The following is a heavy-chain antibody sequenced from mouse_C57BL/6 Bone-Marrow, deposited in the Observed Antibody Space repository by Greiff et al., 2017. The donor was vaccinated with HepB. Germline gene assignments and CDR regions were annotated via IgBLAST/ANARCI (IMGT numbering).Heavy chain of an antibody. CDR2: IHPNSGST. Sequence: QVQLQQPGAELVKPGASVKLSCKASGYTFTSYWMHWVKQRPVQGLEWIGMIHPNSGSTNYNEKFKSKATLTVDKSSSTAYMQLSSLTSEDSAVYYCAFITTVVAPYAMDYWGQGTSVTVSS. J-gene: IGHJ4*01. CDR3: AFITTVVAPYAMDY. D-gene: IGHD1-1*01. V-gene: IGHV1-64*01. CDR1: GYTFTSYW.